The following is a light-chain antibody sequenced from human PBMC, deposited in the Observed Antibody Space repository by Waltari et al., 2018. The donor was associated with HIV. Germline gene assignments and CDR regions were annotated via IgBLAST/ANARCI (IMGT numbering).Light chain of an antibody. Sequence: QSALTQPASVSGSPGQSITISCTGTSSDVGGYNYVSWYQQHPGKDTKLMIYDVSNRPAGGSNRFSGSKSGNTASLTISGLQAEDEADYYCSSYTSNSTRVFGGGTKLTVL. CDR1: SSDVGGYNY. J-gene: IGLJ3*02. V-gene: IGLV2-14*03. CDR2: DVS. CDR3: SSYTSNSTRV.